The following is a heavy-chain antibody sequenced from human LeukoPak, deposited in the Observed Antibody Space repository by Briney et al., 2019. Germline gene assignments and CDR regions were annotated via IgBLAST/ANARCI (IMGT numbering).Heavy chain of an antibody. D-gene: IGHD5-18*01. CDR2: ISYDGSNK. CDR1: GFTFSSYG. V-gene: IGHV3-30*18. Sequence: GGSLRLSCAASGFTFSSYGMHWVRQAPGKGLEWVAVISYDGSNKYYADSVKGRFTISRDNPKNTLYLQMNSLRAEDTAVYYCAKHRAYGYASLGMDVWGQGPTVTVSS. CDR3: AKHRAYGYASLGMDV. J-gene: IGHJ6*02.